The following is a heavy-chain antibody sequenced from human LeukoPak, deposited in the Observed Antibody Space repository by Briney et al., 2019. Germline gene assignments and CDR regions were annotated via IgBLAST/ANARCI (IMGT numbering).Heavy chain of an antibody. CDR2: VYYSGST. Sequence: SETLSLTCTVSGGSISTYYWSWIRQAPGKGLEWIGYVYYSGSTEYDPSLKSRVTISVDTSKNQFSLKMNSVTAADTAVYYCARGSDIWSGYSFDNWGQGTLVTVSS. J-gene: IGHJ4*02. CDR1: GGSISTYY. CDR3: ARGSDIWSGYSFDN. V-gene: IGHV4-59*01. D-gene: IGHD3-3*01.